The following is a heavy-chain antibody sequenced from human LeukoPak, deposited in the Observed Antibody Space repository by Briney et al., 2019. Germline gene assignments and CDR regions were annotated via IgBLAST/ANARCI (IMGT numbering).Heavy chain of an antibody. CDR1: RFAFRSFG. Sequence: PGRSLRLSCAASRFAFRSFGMHWDRQAPGKGLEWVAVISYDGSNKQYVDSVKGRFTISRDDSKNTLYLQMNSLTAEDTAIYYCAKDLSVRKGSFDYWGQGTLVTVSS. CDR3: AKDLSVRKGSFDY. CDR2: ISYDGSNK. V-gene: IGHV3-30*18. D-gene: IGHD2/OR15-2a*01. J-gene: IGHJ4*02.